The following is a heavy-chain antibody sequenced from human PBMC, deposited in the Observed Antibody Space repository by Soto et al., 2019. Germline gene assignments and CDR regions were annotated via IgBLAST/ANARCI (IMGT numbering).Heavy chain of an antibody. J-gene: IGHJ4*02. CDR3: ARHILVTGTRGFDF. Sequence: QVQLQESGPGLVKPSETLSLTCAVSGDSLSGTYWWSWVRQAPGGGLQWIGEISYSGTTHYDPSLMSLVTISMDKSRSEFSLTLISATAADSSSYYCARHILVTGTRGFDFWGQGILVTVSS. CDR1: GDSLSGTYW. V-gene: IGHV4-4*02. CDR2: ISYSGTT. D-gene: IGHD6-19*01.